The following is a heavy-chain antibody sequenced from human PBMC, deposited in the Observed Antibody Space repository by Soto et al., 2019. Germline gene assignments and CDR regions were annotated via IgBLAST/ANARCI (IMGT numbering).Heavy chain of an antibody. V-gene: IGHV1-69*05. CDR2: IIASNGTT. Sequence: SVKVSCKASGGTFSSYAISWVRQAPGQGLEWMGWIIASNGTTDYSQKFQGRVTITRDTSASTAYMELSSLRSEDTAVYYCASSYSNYALIDYYYYGMDVWGQGTTVTVSS. J-gene: IGHJ6*02. CDR1: GGTFSSYA. D-gene: IGHD4-4*01. CDR3: ASSYSNYALIDYYYYGMDV.